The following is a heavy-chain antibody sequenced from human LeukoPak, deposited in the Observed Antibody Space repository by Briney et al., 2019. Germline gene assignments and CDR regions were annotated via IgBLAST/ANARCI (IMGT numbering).Heavy chain of an antibody. J-gene: IGHJ4*02. V-gene: IGHV3-48*01. CDR2: ISSSSSTI. Sequence: PGGSLRLSCAASGFTFSSYSMNWVRQAPGKGLEWVSYISSSSSTIYYADSVKGRFTISRDNAKNSLYLQMNSLRAEDTAVYYCARDHETGPIYGRGGYWGQGTLVTVSS. CDR3: ARDHETGPIYGRGGY. CDR1: GFTFSSYS. D-gene: IGHD3-16*01.